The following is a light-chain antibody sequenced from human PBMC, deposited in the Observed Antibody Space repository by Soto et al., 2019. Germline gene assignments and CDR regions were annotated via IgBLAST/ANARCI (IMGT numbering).Light chain of an antibody. CDR1: SSDVGGYNY. CDR2: EXX. CDR3: SSYTSSSTHVV. V-gene: IGLV2-14*01. Sequence: QSALTQPASVSGSPGQSITISCTGTSSDVGGYNYVSWYQQHPGKAPKLMIYEXXXXXXXXXXRXXXXKSGNTASLTISGXXAXXXXXXYCSSYTSSSTHVVFGGGTKLTVL. J-gene: IGLJ2*01.